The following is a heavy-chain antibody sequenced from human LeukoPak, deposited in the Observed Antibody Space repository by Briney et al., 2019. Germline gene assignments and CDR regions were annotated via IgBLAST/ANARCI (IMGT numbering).Heavy chain of an antibody. CDR3: AREPSGSGGYDY. CDR1: GYIFTDHF. D-gene: IGHD3-10*01. Sequence: ASVNVSCKSSGYIFTDHFIHWVRQAPGQGLEWMAWISPNSGGTNYVQKFQGRVTVTRDTSISTDYMEINGLTSDDTALYYCAREPSGSGGYDYWGQGTLVTVSS. V-gene: IGHV1-2*02. CDR2: ISPNSGGT. J-gene: IGHJ4*02.